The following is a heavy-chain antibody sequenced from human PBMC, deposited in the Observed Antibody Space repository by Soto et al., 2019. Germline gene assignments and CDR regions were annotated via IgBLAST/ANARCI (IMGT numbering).Heavy chain of an antibody. CDR1: GFTFSSYC. Sequence: EVQLVESGGGLVKPGGSLGLSCAASGFTFSSYCMNWVRQAPGKGLEWVSSISGSTTYIYYADSVKGRFTISRDNAKNSLYVQMNSLRVEDTAVYYCARGRENIPPYYLDYWGQGILVTVSS. J-gene: IGHJ4*02. CDR2: ISGSTTYI. D-gene: IGHD2-21*01. V-gene: IGHV3-21*01. CDR3: ARGRENIPPYYLDY.